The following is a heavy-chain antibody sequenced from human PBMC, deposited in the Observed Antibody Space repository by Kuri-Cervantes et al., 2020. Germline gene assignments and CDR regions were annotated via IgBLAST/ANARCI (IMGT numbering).Heavy chain of an antibody. Sequence: SETLSLTCTVSGGSIGSGGYYWSWVRQHPGKGLEFIGYIYYSGSTYYNPSLKSRVTMSVDTSKNQFSLKLSSVTAADTAVYYCARSKLRFPFDPWGQGTLVTVSS. D-gene: IGHD3-16*01. CDR3: ARSKLRFPFDP. V-gene: IGHV4-31*03. CDR1: GGSIGSGGYY. J-gene: IGHJ5*02. CDR2: IYYSGST.